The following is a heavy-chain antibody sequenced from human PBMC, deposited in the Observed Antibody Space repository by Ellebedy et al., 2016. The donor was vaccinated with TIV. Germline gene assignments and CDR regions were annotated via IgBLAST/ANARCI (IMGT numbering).Heavy chain of an antibody. J-gene: IGHJ4*02. V-gene: IGHV3-21*01. CDR1: GFTFSDHW. CDR2: ISSSSSYI. Sequence: GESLKISCAASGFTFSDHWMSWVRQAPGKGLEWVSSISSSSSYIYYADSVKGRFTISRDNAKNSLYLQMNSLRAEDTAVYYCARDLRTTNYFDYWGQGTLVTVSS. CDR3: ARDLRTTNYFDY. D-gene: IGHD2/OR15-2a*01.